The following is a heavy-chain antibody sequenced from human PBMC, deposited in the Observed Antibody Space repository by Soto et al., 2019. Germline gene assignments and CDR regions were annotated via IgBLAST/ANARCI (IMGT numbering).Heavy chain of an antibody. Sequence: QVQLVEAGGGVVQPGRSLRLSCAASGFTFSSYCMHLGRQGPGKGLEGVGVISEDGSNTYDADSVKGQFTISRDNSKNTLYLQMNSLRAEDKAVYYCAKGAGTHYYYYGRDVWGQGNTVTVSS. J-gene: IGHJ6*02. D-gene: IGHD3-10*01. CDR3: AKGAGTHYYYYGRDV. V-gene: IGHV3-30*18. CDR2: ISEDGSNT. CDR1: GFTFSSYC.